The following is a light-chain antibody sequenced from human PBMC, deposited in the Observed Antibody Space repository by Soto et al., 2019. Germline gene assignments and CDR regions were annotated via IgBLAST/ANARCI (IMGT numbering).Light chain of an antibody. Sequence: EVVLTQSPATLSLSPGERATLSCRASQSVGSYLAWYQHKPGQPPRLLIYDASNRATGIPARFSGSGSGTAFTLTISSLEPEDFAVYSCQQRSNWPPTWTFGQGTKVEIK. CDR3: QQRSNWPPTWT. J-gene: IGKJ1*01. V-gene: IGKV3-11*01. CDR1: QSVGSY. CDR2: DAS.